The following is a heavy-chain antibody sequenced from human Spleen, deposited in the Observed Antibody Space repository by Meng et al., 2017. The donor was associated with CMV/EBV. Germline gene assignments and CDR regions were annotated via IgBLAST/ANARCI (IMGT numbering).Heavy chain of an antibody. V-gene: IGHV4-39*01. J-gene: IGHJ6*02. CDR1: GGSITSNHYY. CDR2: IYYGGST. D-gene: IGHD6-6*01. Sequence: SETLSLTCTVSGGSITSNHYYWDWIRQPPGKRLEWIGTIYYGGSTYYNPSLQSRVTISVDTSENQFSLKVNSVTAADTAVYYCARGRGGIEYSSSSRTYYYGLNVWGQGTTVTVSS. CDR3: ARGRGGIEYSSSSRTYYYGLNV.